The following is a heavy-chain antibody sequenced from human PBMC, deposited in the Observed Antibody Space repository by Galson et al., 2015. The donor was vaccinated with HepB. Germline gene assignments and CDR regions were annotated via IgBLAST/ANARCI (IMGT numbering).Heavy chain of an antibody. V-gene: IGHV3-21*01. Sequence: SLRLSCAASGFAFSTYSMNWVRQAPGKGLEWVSSISSRSSHIYYAEPVKGRFTISRDNAKNSLYLQVNSLRAEDTAVYYCARADSDISGYSVIYAFDMWGQGTMVTVSS. CDR2: ISSRSSHI. CDR1: GFAFSTYS. J-gene: IGHJ3*02. CDR3: ARADSDISGYSVIYAFDM. D-gene: IGHD3-22*01.